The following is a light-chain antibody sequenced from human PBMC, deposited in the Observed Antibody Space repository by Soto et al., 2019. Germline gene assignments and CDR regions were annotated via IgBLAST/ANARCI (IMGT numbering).Light chain of an antibody. Sequence: QSALTQPASVSGSPGQSITISCTETSSDVGVYNYVSWYQHHPGKAPKLMIYEVSNRPSGVSNRFSGSKSGNTASLTISGLHAEDEADYYCNSYTTSSSWVFGGGTKLTVL. CDR2: EVS. CDR3: NSYTTSSSWV. CDR1: SSDVGVYNY. V-gene: IGLV2-14*01. J-gene: IGLJ3*02.